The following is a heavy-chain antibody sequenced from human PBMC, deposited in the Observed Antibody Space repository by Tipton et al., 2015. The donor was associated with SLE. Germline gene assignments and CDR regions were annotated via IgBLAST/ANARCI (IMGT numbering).Heavy chain of an antibody. CDR2: IYTSGST. Sequence: TLSLTCVVSGGSINTYFWSWIRQPAGKGLEWIGRIYTSGSTNYNPSLKSRVTISVDTSKNQFSLKLSSVTAADTAVYYCARAGVVATDYYYYYMDVWGKGTTVTVSS. J-gene: IGHJ6*03. V-gene: IGHV4-4*07. CDR3: ARAGVVATDYYYYYMDV. CDR1: GGSINTYF. D-gene: IGHD5-12*01.